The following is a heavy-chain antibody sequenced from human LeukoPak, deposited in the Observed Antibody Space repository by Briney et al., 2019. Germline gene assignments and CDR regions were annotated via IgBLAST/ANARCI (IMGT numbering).Heavy chain of an antibody. CDR2: ISSSSSYI. Sequence: PGGSLGLSCAASGFTFSNAWMNWVRQAPGKGLEWVSSISSSSSYIYYADSVKGRFTISRDNAKNSLYLQMNSLRAEDTAVYYCARDGTPEWYYDSSGYYYVHYYYGMDVWGQGTTVTVSS. CDR1: GFTFSNAW. J-gene: IGHJ6*02. D-gene: IGHD3-22*01. CDR3: ARDGTPEWYYDSSGYYYVHYYYGMDV. V-gene: IGHV3-21*01.